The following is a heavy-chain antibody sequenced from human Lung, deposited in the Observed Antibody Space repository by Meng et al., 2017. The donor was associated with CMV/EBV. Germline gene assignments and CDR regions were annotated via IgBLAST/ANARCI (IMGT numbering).Heavy chain of an antibody. D-gene: IGHD2-2*01. V-gene: IGHV1-18*01. Sequence: ASXXVSXKASGYTFTDYGISWVRQAPGQGLEWMGWISAYNGDTNYARNLRGRVTMTTDTSTTTAYMELRSLRSDDTAVYYCARDLQYCGSTSCYDDCFDPWXPGNXVNGAS. CDR1: GYTFTDYG. CDR2: ISAYNGDT. CDR3: ARDLQYCGSTSCYDDCFDP. J-gene: IGHJ5*02.